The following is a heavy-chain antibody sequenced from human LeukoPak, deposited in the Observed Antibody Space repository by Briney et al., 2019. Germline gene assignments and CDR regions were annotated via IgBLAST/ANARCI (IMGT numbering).Heavy chain of an antibody. CDR1: GGSMNDNY. D-gene: IGHD4-17*01. CDR3: ARVVRGAVTSNWFDP. J-gene: IGHJ5*02. V-gene: IGHV4-59*01. Sequence: SETLSLTCSVSGGSMNDNYLTWIRQAPGKGLEWIGYISNSGTTDYNPSLKSRVTMSADTSKNEFSLKLTSVTAADTAMYYCARVVRGAVTSNWFDPWGQGTLVTVSS. CDR2: ISNSGTT.